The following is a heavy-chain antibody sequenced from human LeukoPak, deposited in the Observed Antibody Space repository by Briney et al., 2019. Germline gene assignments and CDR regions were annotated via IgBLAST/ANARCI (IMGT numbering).Heavy chain of an antibody. CDR1: GFTFSRFA. CDR2: TSYDGSNT. J-gene: IGHJ4*02. V-gene: IGHV3-30*04. D-gene: IGHD3-16*01. CDR3: AKFEFGF. Sequence: GGSLRLSCATSGFTFSRFAMHWVRQAPGKGLEWVAGTSYDGSNTYYPDAVKGRFTISRDNSKNTLYLQMNSLRDEDTAVYYCAKFEFGFWGQGTLVTVSS.